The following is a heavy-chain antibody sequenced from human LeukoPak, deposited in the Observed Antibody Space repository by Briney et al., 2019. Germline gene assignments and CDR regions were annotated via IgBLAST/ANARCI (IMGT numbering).Heavy chain of an antibody. D-gene: IGHD3-9*01. Sequence: PGGSLRLSCAASGFTFSSYGMHWVRQAPGKGLEWVAVIWYDGSNKYYADSVKGRFTISRDNSKNTLYLQMNSLRAEDTAVYYCAKELTEEAFDIWGQGTMVTVSS. V-gene: IGHV3-30*02. CDR2: IWYDGSNK. CDR3: AKELTEEAFDI. J-gene: IGHJ3*02. CDR1: GFTFSSYG.